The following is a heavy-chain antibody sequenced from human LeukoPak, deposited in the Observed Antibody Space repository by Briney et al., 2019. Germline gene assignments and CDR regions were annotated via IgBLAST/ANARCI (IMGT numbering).Heavy chain of an antibody. CDR1: GGSFSGYY. J-gene: IGHJ4*02. CDR3: AGARAVAGTLALRN. Sequence: SETLSLTCAVYGGSFSGYYWSWIRQPPGKGLEWIGEINHSGSTNYNPSLKSRVTISVDTSKNQFSLKLSPVTAADTAVYYCAGARAVAGTLALRNWGQGTLVTVSS. D-gene: IGHD6-19*01. V-gene: IGHV4-34*01. CDR2: INHSGST.